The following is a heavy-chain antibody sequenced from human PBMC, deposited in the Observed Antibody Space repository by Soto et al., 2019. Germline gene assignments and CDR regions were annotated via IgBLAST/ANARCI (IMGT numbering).Heavy chain of an antibody. CDR2: ISWDGGST. D-gene: IGHD4-17*01. J-gene: IGHJ6*01. Sequence: GGSLRLSCAASGFTFDDYSMHWVRQRPGKGLEWVSLISWDGGSTYYEDSVRGRFTISRDDSKNSLYLHMNGLKNEDTALYYCAKVRLPYHFFDLDVWGQGTTVTVSS. CDR1: GFTFDDYS. CDR3: AKVRLPYHFFDLDV. V-gene: IGHV3-43*01.